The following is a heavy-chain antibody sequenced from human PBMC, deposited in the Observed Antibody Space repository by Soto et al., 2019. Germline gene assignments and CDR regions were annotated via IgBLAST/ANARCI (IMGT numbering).Heavy chain of an antibody. J-gene: IGHJ4*02. CDR1: GFTFSSYA. V-gene: IGHV3-30-3*01. CDR3: ARIAVAEY. Sequence: QVQLVESGGGVVQPGRSLRLSCAASGFTFSSYAMHWVRQAPGKGLEWVAVISYDGSNKYYAASVKGRFTISRDNSKNTLYLQMNRQRAEDTAVYYCARIAVAEYWGQGTLVTVAS. D-gene: IGHD6-19*01. CDR2: ISYDGSNK.